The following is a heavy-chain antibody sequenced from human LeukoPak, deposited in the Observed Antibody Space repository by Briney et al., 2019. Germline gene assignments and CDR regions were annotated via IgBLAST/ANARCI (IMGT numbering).Heavy chain of an antibody. CDR2: IYYSGST. J-gene: IGHJ4*02. CDR3: ATLSGGDRADY. D-gene: IGHD5-18*01. Sequence: PSETLSLTCTVSGGSISSSSYYWGWIRQPPGKGLEWIGSIYYSGSTYYNPSLKSRVTISVDTSKNQFSLKLSSVTAADTAVYYCATLSGGDRADYWGQGTLVTVSS. CDR1: GGSISSSSYY. V-gene: IGHV4-39*01.